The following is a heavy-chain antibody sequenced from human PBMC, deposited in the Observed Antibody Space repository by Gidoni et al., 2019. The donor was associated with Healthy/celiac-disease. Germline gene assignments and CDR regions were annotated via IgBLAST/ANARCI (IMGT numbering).Heavy chain of an antibody. CDR2: IWYDGSNK. CDR1: GFTFSSYG. J-gene: IGHJ6*02. Sequence: QVQLVESGGGVVQPGRSLRLSCAASGFTFSSYGSHWVRQAPGKGLEWVAVIWYDGSNKYYADSVKGRFTISRDNSKNTLYLQMNSLRAEDTAVYYCARGLMYCSGGSCYSDYYYGMDVWGQGTTVTVSS. V-gene: IGHV3-33*01. CDR3: ARGLMYCSGGSCYSDYYYGMDV. D-gene: IGHD2-15*01.